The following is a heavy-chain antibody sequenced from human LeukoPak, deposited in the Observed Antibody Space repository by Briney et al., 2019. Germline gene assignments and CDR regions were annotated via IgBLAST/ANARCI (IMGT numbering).Heavy chain of an antibody. V-gene: IGHV4-34*01. CDR2: INHSGIT. D-gene: IGHD3-3*01. CDR1: GGSFSGYY. CDR3: ARPSDYSFDY. Sequence: SETLSLTCAVYGGSFSGYYWSWIRQPPGKGLEWIGEINHSGITNYNPSLKSRVTISVDTSKNQFSLKLSSVTAADTAVYYCARPSDYSFDYWGQGSLVAVSS. J-gene: IGHJ4*02.